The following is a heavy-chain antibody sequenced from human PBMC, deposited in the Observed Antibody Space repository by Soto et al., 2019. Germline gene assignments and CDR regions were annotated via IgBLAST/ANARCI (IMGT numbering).Heavy chain of an antibody. V-gene: IGHV1-18*01. J-gene: IGHJ3*02. CDR3: ARARXRITMIVVVMDAFDI. CDR2: ISAYNGNT. Sequence: SVKASCKASGYTFTSKGLSPVRQAPEQGLEWMGWISAYNGNTNYAQKLQGRVTMTTDTSTSTAYMELRSLRSDDTAVYYCARARXRITMIVVVMDAFDIWGQGTMVTVSS. D-gene: IGHD3-22*01. CDR1: GYTFTSKG.